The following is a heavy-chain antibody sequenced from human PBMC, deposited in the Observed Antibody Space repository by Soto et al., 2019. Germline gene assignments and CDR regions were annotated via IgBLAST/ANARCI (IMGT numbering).Heavy chain of an antibody. CDR1: GGSISSSSYY. CDR2: IYYSGST. CDR3: ARLRRNPKWATFDI. J-gene: IGHJ3*02. Sequence: PWETLSLTCTVSGGSISSSSYYWGWIRQPPGKGLEWIGSIYYSGSTYYNPSLKSRVTISVDTSKNQFSLKLSSVTAADTAVYYCARLRRNPKWATFDIWGQGTMVTVSS. D-gene: IGHD1-26*01. V-gene: IGHV4-39*01.